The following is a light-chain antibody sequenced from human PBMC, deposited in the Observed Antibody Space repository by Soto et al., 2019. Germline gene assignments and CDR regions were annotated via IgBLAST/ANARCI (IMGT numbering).Light chain of an antibody. V-gene: IGKV3-11*01. CDR2: DAS. CDR3: QQRSNWPAVT. CDR1: QSVSSY. Sequence: EIVLTQSPATLSLSPGERATLSCRASQSVSSYLAWYQQKPGQAPRLLIYDASSRATGIPARFSGSGSGTDFTHTISSLEPEDFAVYDCQQRSNWPAVTFGPWTKVDIQ. J-gene: IGKJ3*01.